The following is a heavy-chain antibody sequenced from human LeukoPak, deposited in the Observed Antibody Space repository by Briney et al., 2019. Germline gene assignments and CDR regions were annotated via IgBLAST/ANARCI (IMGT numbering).Heavy chain of an antibody. D-gene: IGHD1-26*01. Sequence: GGSLRLSCTASGFTFGDYAMSWVRQAPGKGPVWVGFIRSKAYGGTTEYAASVKGRFTISRDDSNSIAYLQMNSLKTEDTAVYYCTRGASGSYVTPMRYWGQGTLVTVSS. J-gene: IGHJ4*02. CDR2: IRSKAYGGTT. V-gene: IGHV3-49*04. CDR3: TRGASGSYVTPMRY. CDR1: GFTFGDYA.